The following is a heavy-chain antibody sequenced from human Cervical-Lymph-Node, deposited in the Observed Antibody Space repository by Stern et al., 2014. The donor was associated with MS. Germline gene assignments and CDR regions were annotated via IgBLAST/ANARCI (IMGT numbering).Heavy chain of an antibody. CDR1: GFTFTSSA. CDR3: AADLNMITLGGVIANDH. CDR2: NVVGSGDT. D-gene: IGHD3-16*02. J-gene: IGHJ4*02. Sequence: VQLVQSGPEVKKPGTSVKVSCKPSGFTFTSSAVQWVRQARGQRLEWIGWNVVGSGDTHYAQKFQERVTITRDMSTSTAYMELSSLRSEDTAVYYCAADLNMITLGGVIANDHWGQGTLVTVSS. V-gene: IGHV1-58*01.